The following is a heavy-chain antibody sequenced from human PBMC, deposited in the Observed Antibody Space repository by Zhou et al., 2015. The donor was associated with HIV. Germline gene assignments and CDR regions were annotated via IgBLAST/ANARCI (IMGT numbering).Heavy chain of an antibody. D-gene: IGHD3-3*02. CDR1: GFTFSSYS. CDR2: ISYDGSNK. V-gene: IGHV3-30-3*01. Sequence: QVELVESGGKTGQAGGGSLRLSCVGSGFTFSSYSMNWVRQAPTKGLEWVAVISYDGSNKYYRDSVKGRFTISRDNSKNTLYLQMNSLRAEDTAVYYCARDPTPAFRGWYFDLWGRGTLITVSS. CDR3: ARDPTPAFRGWYFDL. J-gene: IGHJ2*01.